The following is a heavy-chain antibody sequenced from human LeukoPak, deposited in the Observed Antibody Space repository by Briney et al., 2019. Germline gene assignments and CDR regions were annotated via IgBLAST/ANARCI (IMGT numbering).Heavy chain of an antibody. D-gene: IGHD6-13*01. Sequence: GGSLRLSCAASGFTVSSNYKSWVRQTPGKGLEWVSIIYSGGSTYYTDSVKGRFTISRDNSKNTLYLQMNSLRAEDTAVYYCARSFTSSWRPSFDYWGQGTLVTVSS. CDR1: GFTVSSNY. V-gene: IGHV3-66*02. CDR2: IYSGGST. CDR3: ARSFTSSWRPSFDY. J-gene: IGHJ4*02.